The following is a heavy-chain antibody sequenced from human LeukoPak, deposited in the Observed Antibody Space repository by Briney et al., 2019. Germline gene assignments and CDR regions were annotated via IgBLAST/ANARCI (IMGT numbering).Heavy chain of an antibody. J-gene: IGHJ4*02. CDR3: ARDIGGSGSYSDY. CDR2: ISGSGGST. Sequence: GGSLRLSCAASGFTFSSYAMSWVCQAPGKGLEWGSAISGSGGSTYYADSVKGRFTISRDNAKNSLYLQMNSLRAEDTALYYCARDIGGSGSYSDYWGQGTLVTVSS. V-gene: IGHV3-23*01. D-gene: IGHD1-26*01. CDR1: GFTFSSYA.